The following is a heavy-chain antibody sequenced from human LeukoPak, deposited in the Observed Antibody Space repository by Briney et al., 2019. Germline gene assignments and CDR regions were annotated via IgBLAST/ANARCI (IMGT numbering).Heavy chain of an antibody. CDR1: GFTFSSYW. J-gene: IGHJ6*03. V-gene: IGHV3-7*01. Sequence: GGSLRLSCAASGFTFSSYWMSWVRQAPGKGLEWVANIKQAGSEKYYADSVKGRFTISRDNAKNSLYLQMNSLRAEDTAVYYCSRVGDGWAYYYYMDVWGKGTTVTVSS. CDR2: IKQAGSEK. CDR3: SRVGDGWAYYYYMDV. D-gene: IGHD1-26*01.